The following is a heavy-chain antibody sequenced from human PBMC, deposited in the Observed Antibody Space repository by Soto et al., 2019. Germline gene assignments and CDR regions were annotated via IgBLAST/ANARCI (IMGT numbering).Heavy chain of an antibody. V-gene: IGHV3-13*01. CDR3: ARASPGYCSGGSCYSHYGMDV. CDR2: IGTAGDT. D-gene: IGHD2-15*01. Sequence: SGGSLRLCCAASGFTFSSYDMHWVRQDTGKGLECVSAIGTAGDTYYPGSVKGRFTISRENAKNSLYLQMNSLRAGDTAVYYCARASPGYCSGGSCYSHYGMDVWGQGTTVTVSS. CDR1: GFTFSSYD. J-gene: IGHJ6*02.